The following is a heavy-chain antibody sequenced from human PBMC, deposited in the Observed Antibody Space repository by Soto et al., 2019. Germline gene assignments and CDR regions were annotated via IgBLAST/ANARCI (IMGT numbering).Heavy chain of an antibody. CDR1: GFTFSNAW. V-gene: IGHV3-15*07. CDR3: TTRIAAAGGIYYGMDV. J-gene: IGHJ6*02. Sequence: GGSLRLSCAASGFTFSNAWMNWVRQAPGKGLEWVGRIKSKTDGGTTDYAAPVKGRFTISRDDSKNTLYLQMNSLKTEDTAVYYCTTRIAAAGGIYYGMDVWGQGTTVTVSS. CDR2: IKSKTDGGTT. D-gene: IGHD6-13*01.